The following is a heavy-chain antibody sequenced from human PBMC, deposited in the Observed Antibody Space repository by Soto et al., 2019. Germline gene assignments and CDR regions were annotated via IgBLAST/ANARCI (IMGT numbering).Heavy chain of an antibody. CDR3: ARDLVAVSGGVYSSSSGGYFFDF. D-gene: IGHD6-6*01. Sequence: QVQLVESGGGLVKPGGSPRLSCAASGFTFSDYYMSWIRQAPGKGLEWVSYISNSGRTLYYADSMKGRFTISRDNAKNSLYLQMNSLRSEDTAVYYCARDLVAVSGGVYSSSSGGYFFDFWGQGTLVTVSS. J-gene: IGHJ4*02. CDR1: GFTFSDYY. CDR2: ISNSGRTL. V-gene: IGHV3-11*01.